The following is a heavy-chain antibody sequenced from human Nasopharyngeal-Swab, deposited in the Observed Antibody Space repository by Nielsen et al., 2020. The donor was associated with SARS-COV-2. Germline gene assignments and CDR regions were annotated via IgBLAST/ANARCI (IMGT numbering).Heavy chain of an antibody. V-gene: IGHV3-23*01. J-gene: IGHJ5*02. D-gene: IGHD6-19*01. CDR1: GFTFSSYA. CDR3: AKMARFSSGSDWFDP. CDR2: ISGSGGST. Sequence: GGSLRLSCAASGFTFSSYAMSWVRPAPGKGLEWVSAISGSGGSTYYADSVKGRFTISRDNSKNTLYLQMNSLRAEDTAVYYCAKMARFSSGSDWFDPGGQGTLVTVSS.